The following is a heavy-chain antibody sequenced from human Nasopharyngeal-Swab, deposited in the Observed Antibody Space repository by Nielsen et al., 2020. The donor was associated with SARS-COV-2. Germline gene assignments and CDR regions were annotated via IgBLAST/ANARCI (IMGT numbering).Heavy chain of an antibody. CDR3: ARGLISATSEVWWFDP. CDR2: IYYSGST. Sequence: LRPSCTVSGGSISSGGYYWSWIRQHPGKGLEWIGYIYYSGSTYYNPSLKSRVTISVDTSKNQFSLKLSSVTAADTAVYYCARGLISATSEVWWFDPWGQGTLVTVSS. CDR1: GGSISSGGYY. J-gene: IGHJ5*02. D-gene: IGHD2-15*01. V-gene: IGHV4-31*03.